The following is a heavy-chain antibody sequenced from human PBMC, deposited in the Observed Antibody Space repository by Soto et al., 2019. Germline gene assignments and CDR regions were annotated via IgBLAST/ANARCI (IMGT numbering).Heavy chain of an antibody. J-gene: IGHJ4*02. CDR1: GDKMSSSDYY. CDR3: ARRTVNIRTFYSGLKTHCFDY. CDR2: IYYSGST. Sequence: SETLSLTCTVSGDKMSSSDYYWGWIRQPPGKGLEWIGSIYYSGSTYYNPSLQSRVAISVDTSKNQFSLKLKSVTAADTAIYYCARRTVNIRTFYSGLKTHCFDYWGQGAPVTVSS. D-gene: IGHD6-19*01. V-gene: IGHV4-39*01.